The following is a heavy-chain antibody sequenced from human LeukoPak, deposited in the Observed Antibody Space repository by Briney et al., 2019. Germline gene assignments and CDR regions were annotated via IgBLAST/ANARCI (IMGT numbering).Heavy chain of an antibody. V-gene: IGHV2-5*02. Sequence: VSGPTLVNPTQALTLTCTFSGFSLSTSGVGVGWTRQPPGKALEWLALIYWDDDKRYSPSLKSRLTITKDTSKDQVVLTMTNMDPVDTATYYCAHRLGAAAGTGAYDWFDPWGQGTLVTVSS. D-gene: IGHD6-13*01. CDR3: AHRLGAAAGTGAYDWFDP. J-gene: IGHJ5*02. CDR1: GFSLSTSGVG. CDR2: IYWDDDK.